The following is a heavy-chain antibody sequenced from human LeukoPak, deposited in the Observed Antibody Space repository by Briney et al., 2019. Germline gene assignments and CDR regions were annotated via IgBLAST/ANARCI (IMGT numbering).Heavy chain of an antibody. J-gene: IGHJ4*02. V-gene: IGHV3-23*01. D-gene: IGHD2-15*01. CDR3: AKGLGYCSGDTCYYYFDN. Sequence: PRGSLRLSCTASGFTFSSYAMTWVRQAPGKGLEWVSTIRSSGGTTYYADSMKGRFTISRDNSKNTLYLQMNSLRAEDTAVYYCAKGLGYCSGDTCYYYFDNWGQGTLVTVSS. CDR1: GFTFSSYA. CDR2: IRSSGGTT.